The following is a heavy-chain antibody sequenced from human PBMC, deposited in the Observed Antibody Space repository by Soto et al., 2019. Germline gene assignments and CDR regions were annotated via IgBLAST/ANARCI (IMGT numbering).Heavy chain of an antibody. CDR3: ARDPCRGGSCYPRLFDY. D-gene: IGHD2-15*01. CDR1: GFTVSSNY. V-gene: IGHV3-53*02. CDR2: IYSGGST. Sequence: EVQLVETGGGLIQPGGSLRLSCAASGFTVSSNYMSWVRQAPGKGLEWVSVIYSGGSTYYADSVKGRFTISRDNSKNTLYLQMNSLRAEDTAVYYCARDPCRGGSCYPRLFDYWGQGTLVTVSS. J-gene: IGHJ4*02.